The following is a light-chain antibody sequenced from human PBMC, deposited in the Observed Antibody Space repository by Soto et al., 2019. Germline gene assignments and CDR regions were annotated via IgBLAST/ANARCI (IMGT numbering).Light chain of an antibody. CDR1: QSVYSS. CDR3: QQYTDWPLT. Sequence: ETVMTQSPATLSVSPGERATLSCRASQSVYSSLAWYQQKPGQAPRLLIYGASTRATGIPARFSGSGSGTDFTLTISRLEPEDFAVYYCQQYTDWPLTFGQGTKVDIK. J-gene: IGKJ1*01. CDR2: GAS. V-gene: IGKV3-15*01.